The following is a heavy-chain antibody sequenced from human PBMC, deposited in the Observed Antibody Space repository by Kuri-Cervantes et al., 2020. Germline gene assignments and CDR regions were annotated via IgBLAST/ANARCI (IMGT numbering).Heavy chain of an antibody. J-gene: IGHJ4*02. D-gene: IGHD2-21*01. V-gene: IGHV4-34*01. Sequence: GSLRLSCAVYGGSFSGYYWSWIRQPPGKGLEWIGEINHSGSTNYNPSLKSRVTMSVDTSKNQFSLKLSSVTAADTAVYYCARDDAYCGGDCYPRRGTFDYWGQGTLVTVSS. CDR1: GGSFSGYY. CDR2: INHSGST. CDR3: ARDDAYCGGDCYPRRGTFDY.